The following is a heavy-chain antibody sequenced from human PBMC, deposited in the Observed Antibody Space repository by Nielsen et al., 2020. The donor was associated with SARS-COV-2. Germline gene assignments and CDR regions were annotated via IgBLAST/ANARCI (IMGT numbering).Heavy chain of an antibody. V-gene: IGHV3-23*01. Sequence: GESLKISCAASGFTFSSYWMSWVRQAPGKGLEWVSAISGSGGSTYYADSVKGRFTISRDNSKNTLYLQMNSLRAEDTAVYYCASSTEKSDYWGQGTLVTVSS. J-gene: IGHJ4*02. CDR1: GFTFSSYW. CDR2: ISGSGGST. D-gene: IGHD2-15*01. CDR3: ASSTEKSDY.